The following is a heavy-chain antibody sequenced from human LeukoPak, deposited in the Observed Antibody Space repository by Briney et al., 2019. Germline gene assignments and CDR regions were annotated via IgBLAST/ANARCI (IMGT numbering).Heavy chain of an antibody. V-gene: IGHV3-23*01. CDR3: AKDGSGYDSSGYPDW. J-gene: IGHJ4*02. Sequence: GGTLRLSCAASGFTFSSYGMSWVHQAPGKGLEWVSAISGSGGSTYYADSVKGRFTISRDNSKNSLYLQMNSLRTEDTALYYCAKDGSGYDSSGYPDWWGQGTLVTVSS. CDR2: ISGSGGST. D-gene: IGHD3-22*01. CDR1: GFTFSSYG.